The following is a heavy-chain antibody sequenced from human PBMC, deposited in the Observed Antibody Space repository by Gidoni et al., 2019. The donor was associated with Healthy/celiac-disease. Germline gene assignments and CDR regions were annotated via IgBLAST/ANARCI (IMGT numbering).Heavy chain of an antibody. CDR2: ISGSGGST. CDR1: GFTFSSSA. J-gene: IGHJ4*02. Sequence: EVQLLESGGGLVQPGGSLRLSCAASGFTFSSSAMSWVRQAPGKGLGWVSAISGSGGSTYYADSVKGRFTISRDNSKNTLYLQMNSLRAEDTAVYYCAKAPSLRPYFDYWGQGTLVTVSS. CDR3: AKAPSLRPYFDY. V-gene: IGHV3-23*01. D-gene: IGHD2-2*01.